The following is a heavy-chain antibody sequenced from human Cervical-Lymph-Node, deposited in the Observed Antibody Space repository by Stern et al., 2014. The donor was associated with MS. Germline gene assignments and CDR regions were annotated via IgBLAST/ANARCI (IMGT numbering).Heavy chain of an antibody. CDR3: ARRYGGYVMANYFDS. V-gene: IGHV1-2*06. CDR2: IDPKSGDT. CDR1: GYTFTDYY. Sequence: VQLVESGAEVKKPGASVKVSCKTSGYTFTDYYIHWVRQAPGQRLEWMGRIDPKSGDTDYAQKFRGRVTMTRDTSISTAYMDLSRLRCEDTAIYFCARRYGGYVMANYFDSWGQGTLVTVSS. D-gene: IGHD5-12*01. J-gene: IGHJ4*02.